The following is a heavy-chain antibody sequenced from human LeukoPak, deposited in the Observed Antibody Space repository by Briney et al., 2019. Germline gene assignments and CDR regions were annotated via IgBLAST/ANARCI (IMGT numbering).Heavy chain of an antibody. V-gene: IGHV3-7*01. Sequence: GGSLRLSCAASGFTFSSYWMSWVRQAPGKGLEWVANIKQDGSEKYYVDSVKGRFAISRDNGKNSLYLQMNSLRVEDMAVYYCARAPREWLLGYHFEYWGQGTLVTVSS. CDR2: IKQDGSEK. CDR3: ARAPREWLLGYHFEY. J-gene: IGHJ4*02. CDR1: GFTFSSYW. D-gene: IGHD3-3*01.